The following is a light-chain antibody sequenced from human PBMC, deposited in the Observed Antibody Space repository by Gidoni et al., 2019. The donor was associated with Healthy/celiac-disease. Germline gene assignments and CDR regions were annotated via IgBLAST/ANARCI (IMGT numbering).Light chain of an antibody. CDR3: SSYTSSSTLGV. Sequence: QSALTQPASVSGSPGQSITISCPGTSSDVGGYNYVSWYQQHPGKAPKLMIYVVSNRPSGVSNRFSGSKSGNTASLTISGLQAEDEADYYCSSYTSSSTLGVFGGGTKLTVL. CDR2: VVS. V-gene: IGLV2-14*01. CDR1: SSDVGGYNY. J-gene: IGLJ2*01.